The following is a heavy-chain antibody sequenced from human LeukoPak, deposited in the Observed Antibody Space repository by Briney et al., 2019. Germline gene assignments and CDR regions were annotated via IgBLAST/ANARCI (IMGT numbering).Heavy chain of an antibody. J-gene: IGHJ4*02. D-gene: IGHD3-22*01. V-gene: IGHV1-18*01. CDR1: GYIFITYG. CDR3: ARSGYYDSSGFRKYFDY. Sequence: ASVKVSCKASGYIFITYGITWVRQAPGQGLEWMGWISGYNGNTNYVQKLQGRVIMTTDTSTSTAYMELSSLRSEDTAVYYCARSGYYDSSGFRKYFDYWGQGTLVTVSS. CDR2: ISGYNGNT.